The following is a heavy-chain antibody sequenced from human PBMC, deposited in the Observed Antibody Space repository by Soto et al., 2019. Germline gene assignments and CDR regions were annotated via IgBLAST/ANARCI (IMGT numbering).Heavy chain of an antibody. CDR2: IYTSGCT. Sequence: SETLSLTCTVSGGSISSNYWSWIRQPAGKGLEWIGLIYTSGCTNYNPSLKRRVPMSVDTSKNQFSLKLSSLTAADTAVYYCASHELAAPTDYYYGRDVWGQGTTVAFSS. CDR3: ASHELAAPTDYYYGRDV. J-gene: IGHJ6*02. D-gene: IGHD6-6*01. CDR1: GGSISSNY. V-gene: IGHV4-4*07.